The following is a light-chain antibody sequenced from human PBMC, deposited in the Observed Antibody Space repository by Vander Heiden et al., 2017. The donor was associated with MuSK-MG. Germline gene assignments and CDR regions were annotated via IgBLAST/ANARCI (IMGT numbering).Light chain of an antibody. CDR1: SSDVGAYNF. CDR3: NSYTTSGHVI. V-gene: IGLV2-14*03. Sequence: QSALTQPASVSGSPAQSITISCTGTSSDVGAYNFVSWYQQHPGKAPKLRIYDVSNRPSGVSNRFSGSKSGNTASLTISGLQAEDEADYYCNSYTTSGHVIFGGGTKLTVL. CDR2: DVS. J-gene: IGLJ2*01.